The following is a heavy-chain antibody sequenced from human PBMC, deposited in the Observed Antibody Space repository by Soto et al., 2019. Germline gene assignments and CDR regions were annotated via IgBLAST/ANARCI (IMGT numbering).Heavy chain of an antibody. J-gene: IGHJ4*02. Sequence: GGSLRLSCAASGFNFGSYAMGWVRQAPGKGLEWVSGVSGSGGSPYYADSVKGRLTISKDKSKNTLYLDLNNLRPEDTAVYFCVKGKESGYRGAFDSWGQGTMVTVSS. V-gene: IGHV3-23*01. CDR3: VKGKESGYRGAFDS. CDR1: GFNFGSYA. CDR2: VSGSGGSP. D-gene: IGHD5-18*01.